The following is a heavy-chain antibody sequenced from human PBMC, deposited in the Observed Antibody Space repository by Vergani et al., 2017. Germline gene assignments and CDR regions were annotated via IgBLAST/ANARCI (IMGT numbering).Heavy chain of an antibody. CDR1: GFTVSSNY. V-gene: IGHV3-66*01. Sequence: EVQLLESGGGLVQPGGSLRLSCAASGFTVSSNYMSWVRQAPGKGLEWVSVIYSGGSTYYADSVKGRFTISRDNSKNTLYLQVSSLRAEDTAVYYCARGGYYISGSYYNDYWGQGTLVTVSS. D-gene: IGHD3-10*01. CDR3: ARGGYYISGSYYNDY. J-gene: IGHJ4*02. CDR2: IYSGGST.